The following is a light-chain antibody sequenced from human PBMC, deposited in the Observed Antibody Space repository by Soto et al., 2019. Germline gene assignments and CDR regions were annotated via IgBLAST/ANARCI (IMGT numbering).Light chain of an antibody. J-gene: IGKJ1*01. CDR2: DTS. V-gene: IGKV3-20*01. Sequence: FVLTQSPVTLSLSPGERATLSCRASKRVGRTSLAWYQQQPGQDPRLLIYDTSSRATGIPARFSGSVSGTDFTLTICRLEHKDFSVYYCQQCYGSPWTFGQGIKE. CDR1: KRVGRTS. CDR3: QQCYGSPWT.